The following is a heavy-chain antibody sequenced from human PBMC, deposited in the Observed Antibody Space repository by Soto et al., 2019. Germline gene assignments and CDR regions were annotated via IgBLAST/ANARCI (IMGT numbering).Heavy chain of an antibody. CDR1: GFTFSSYG. V-gene: IGHV3-30*18. Sequence: GGSLRLSCAASGFTFSSYGMHWVRQAPGKGLEWVAVISYDGSNKYYADSVKGRFTISRDNSKNTLYLQMNSLRAEDTAVYYCAKVHFIAAHSHFDYWGQGTLVTVSS. CDR2: ISYDGSNK. D-gene: IGHD6-13*01. J-gene: IGHJ4*02. CDR3: AKVHFIAAHSHFDY.